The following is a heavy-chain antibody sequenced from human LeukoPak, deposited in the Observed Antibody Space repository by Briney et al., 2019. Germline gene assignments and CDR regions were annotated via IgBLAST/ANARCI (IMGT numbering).Heavy chain of an antibody. D-gene: IGHD1-1*01. Sequence: PSETLSLTCTVSGGSISSGSYYWSWIRQPAGKGLEWIGRIYTSGSTNYNPSLKSRVTISVDTSKNQFSLKLSSVTAADTAVYYCARDENEGNWNAQGNWFDPWGQGTLVTVSS. J-gene: IGHJ5*02. CDR3: ARDENEGNWNAQGNWFDP. CDR1: GGSISSGSYY. V-gene: IGHV4-61*02. CDR2: IYTSGST.